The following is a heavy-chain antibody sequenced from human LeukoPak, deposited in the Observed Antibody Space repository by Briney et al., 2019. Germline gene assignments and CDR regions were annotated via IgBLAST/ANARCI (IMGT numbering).Heavy chain of an antibody. CDR3: ARGYSSGWHNWFDP. Sequence: GASVKVSCKASGGTFSSYVINWVRQAPGQGLEWMGGIIPIFGTANYAQKFQGRVTITADKSTSTAYMELSSLRSEDTAVYYCARGYSSGWHNWFDPWGQGTLVTVSS. V-gene: IGHV1-69*06. CDR2: IIPIFGTA. J-gene: IGHJ5*02. CDR1: GGTFSSYV. D-gene: IGHD6-19*01.